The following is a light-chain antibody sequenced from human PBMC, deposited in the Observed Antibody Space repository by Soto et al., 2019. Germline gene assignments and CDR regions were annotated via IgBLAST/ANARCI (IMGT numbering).Light chain of an antibody. CDR3: QSYDTSLSGVV. Sequence: QSALTQPPSVSGAPGQRVTISCTGGSSNLGAGYDVHWYQQLPGTAPKLLIFAYNNRPSGVPDRFSNSKFGTSASLVITGLQVDDEAVYSCQSYDTSLSGVVFGGGTKVTVL. CDR1: SSNLGAGYD. J-gene: IGLJ2*01. V-gene: IGLV1-40*01. CDR2: AYN.